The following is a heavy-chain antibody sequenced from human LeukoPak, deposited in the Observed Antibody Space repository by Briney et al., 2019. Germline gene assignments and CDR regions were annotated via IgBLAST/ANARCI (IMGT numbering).Heavy chain of an antibody. J-gene: IGHJ4*02. CDR2: INRDGTNI. CDR1: GFTFSSYW. CDR3: VSDWG. D-gene: IGHD3-16*01. V-gene: IGHV3-74*01. Sequence: GGSLRLSCAASGFTFSSYWMSWVRQAPGKGLVWVSLINRDGTNINYADSVKGRFTISRDNAKDTLYLQMNSLRAEDTAMYYCVSDWGGGQGTLVTVSS.